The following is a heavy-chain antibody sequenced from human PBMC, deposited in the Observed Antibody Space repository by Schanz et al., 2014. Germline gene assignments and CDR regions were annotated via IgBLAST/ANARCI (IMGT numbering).Heavy chain of an antibody. J-gene: IGHJ6*02. D-gene: IGHD1-26*01. CDR3: AKDSRGSSFDMDV. Sequence: EVQLVESGGVVAQPGGSLRLSCAASGFSFDDYTMHWVRQAPGKGLEWVSLIDRDGGHTYYADSVEGRFTISRDNSKNSLYLQMNSLRTEDTALYYCAKDSRGSSFDMDVWGQGTTVTVSS. CDR1: GFSFDDYT. CDR2: IDRDGGHT. V-gene: IGHV3-43*01.